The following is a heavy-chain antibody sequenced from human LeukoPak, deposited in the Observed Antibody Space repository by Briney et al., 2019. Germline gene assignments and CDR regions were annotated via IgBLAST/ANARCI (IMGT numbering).Heavy chain of an antibody. J-gene: IGHJ4*01. CDR3: ARPGSDRARGWRYFGS. V-gene: IGHV1-18*01. CDR2: VSGIDGNT. Sequence: ASVKASCEASGYKSTHYGVIWVRQAPGQGLEWMGWVSGIDGNTKYARNLQGRVTMTRDTSTSTAFMELRSLTSDDTAIYYCARPGSDRARGWRYFGSWGTATLVTVSS. D-gene: IGHD3-3*01. CDR1: GYKSTHYG.